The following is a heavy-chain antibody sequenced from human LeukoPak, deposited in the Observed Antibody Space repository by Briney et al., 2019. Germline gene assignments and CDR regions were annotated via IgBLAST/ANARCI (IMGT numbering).Heavy chain of an antibody. CDR3: ARGRGDYGY. Sequence: SETLSLTCTVSGGSISTYYWGWIRQPPGKGLEWLGSIYYSGSTKGNPSLKSRVTISVDTSKNQFSLKLSSVTAADTAVYYCARGRGDYGYWGQGTLVTVSS. D-gene: IGHD4-17*01. CDR1: GGSISTYY. J-gene: IGHJ4*02. CDR2: IYYSGST. V-gene: IGHV4-59*12.